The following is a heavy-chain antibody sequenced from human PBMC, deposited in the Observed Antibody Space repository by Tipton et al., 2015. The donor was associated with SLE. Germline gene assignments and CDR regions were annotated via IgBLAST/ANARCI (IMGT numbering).Heavy chain of an antibody. CDR3: ASQLTILDAFDI. Sequence: QVQLVQSGGGLVLPGGSLRLSCAASGFTIRNNYMHWVRQAPGKGLEWVAVIWYDGSNKYYADSVKGRFTISRDNSKNTLYLQMNSLRAEDTAVHYCASQLTILDAFDIWGQGTMVTVSS. CDR1: GFTIRNNY. J-gene: IGHJ3*02. D-gene: IGHD1-1*01. V-gene: IGHV3-33*08. CDR2: IWYDGSNK.